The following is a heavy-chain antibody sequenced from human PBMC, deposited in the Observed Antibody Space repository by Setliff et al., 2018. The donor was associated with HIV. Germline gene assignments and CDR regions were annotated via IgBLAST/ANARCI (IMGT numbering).Heavy chain of an antibody. V-gene: IGHV5-51*01. D-gene: IGHD2-2*01. CDR1: GYSFTSYW. CDR3: ATPISITSGSAFDY. J-gene: IGHJ4*02. CDR2: IYPADSDT. Sequence: GESLKISCKASGYSFTSYWVGWVRQMPGKGLEWMGIIYPADSDTRYSPSFQGQVTISVDKSISTAYLQWSSLKASDTAMYYCATPISITSGSAFDYWGQGTLVTVSS.